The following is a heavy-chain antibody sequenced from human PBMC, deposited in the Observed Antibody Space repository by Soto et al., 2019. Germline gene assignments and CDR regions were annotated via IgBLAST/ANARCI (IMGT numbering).Heavy chain of an antibody. CDR3: ARALSTTEGWFDH. D-gene: IGHD1-26*01. Sequence: QVELQESGPGLVKPSETLSLTCKDSGASVSSGSYYWSWIRQPPGKGLERIGSIYYTGPSDYNPSLKSRVTISVETSKNQMSLNLNSVTAADTAGYYCARALSTTEGWFDHWGQGRLVTVSS. V-gene: IGHV4-61*01. J-gene: IGHJ5*02. CDR1: GASVSSGSYY. CDR2: IYYTGPS.